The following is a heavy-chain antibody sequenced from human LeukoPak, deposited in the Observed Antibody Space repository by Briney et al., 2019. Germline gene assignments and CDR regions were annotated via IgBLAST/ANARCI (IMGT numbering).Heavy chain of an antibody. Sequence: ASVKVSCKASGYTFTTYAMHWVRQAPGQRLEWMGWINAGNGNTKYSQKFQGRVTITRDTSASTAYMELSSLRSEDTAMFYCARANVGGNWGIDYWGQGTLVTVAS. V-gene: IGHV1-3*01. D-gene: IGHD7-27*01. J-gene: IGHJ4*02. CDR3: ARANVGGNWGIDY. CDR1: GYTFTTYA. CDR2: INAGNGNT.